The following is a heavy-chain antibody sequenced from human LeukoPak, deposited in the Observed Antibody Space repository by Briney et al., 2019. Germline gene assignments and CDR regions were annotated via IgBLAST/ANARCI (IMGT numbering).Heavy chain of an antibody. J-gene: IGHJ4*02. V-gene: IGHV3-30*01. CDR3: ARDPYFDSSGYPYYFDY. Sequence: PGRSLRLSCAASGFTFNSYAMHWVRQAPGKGLEWVAVISYDGSKKYHADSVKGRFTISRDNSKNTLSLQMNSLRAEDTGVYYCARDPYFDSSGYPYYFDYWGQGTLVTVSS. CDR1: GFTFNSYA. CDR2: ISYDGSKK. D-gene: IGHD3-22*01.